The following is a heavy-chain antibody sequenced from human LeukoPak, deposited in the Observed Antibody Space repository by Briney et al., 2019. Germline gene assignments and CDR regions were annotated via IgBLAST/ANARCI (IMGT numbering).Heavy chain of an antibody. CDR1: GDTFSSYG. Sequence: GASVKVSCKASGDTFSSYGLNWVRQAPGQGLEWMGGFVPIFTTPNNAHKSQGRVTFTTDASTSTVYMELSSLRSEDTAVYYCARDTSSSSGPSYYFDYWGQGTLVTVSS. D-gene: IGHD3-22*01. CDR3: ARDTSSSSGPSYYFDY. CDR2: FVPIFTTP. J-gene: IGHJ4*02. V-gene: IGHV1-69*05.